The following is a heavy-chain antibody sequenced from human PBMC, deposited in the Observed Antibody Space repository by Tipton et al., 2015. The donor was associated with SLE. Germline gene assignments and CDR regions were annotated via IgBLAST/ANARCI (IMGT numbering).Heavy chain of an antibody. CDR3: ASDLKWERDEVDAFDI. Sequence: QLVQSGGGLVQPGGSLRLSCAASGFTFSSYWMSWVRQAPGKGLEWVANIKQDGSEKYYVDSVKGRFTISRDNAKNSLYPQMNSLRAEDTAVYYCASDLKWERDEVDAFDIWGQGTMVTVSS. CDR2: IKQDGSEK. V-gene: IGHV3-7*01. J-gene: IGHJ3*02. CDR1: GFTFSSYW. D-gene: IGHD1-26*01.